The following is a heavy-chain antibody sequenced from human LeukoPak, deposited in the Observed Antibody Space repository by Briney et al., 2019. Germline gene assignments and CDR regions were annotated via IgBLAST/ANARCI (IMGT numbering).Heavy chain of an antibody. CDR2: ISADKCNT. J-gene: IGHJ5*02. CDR3: AREGVSLGAGQEFDT. Sequence: GASVTVSCKDSGYTFTNSGISWVRLAPGQGLGRMGWISADKCNTNDAQKHQCRVTMTTDTSTRTAYMELRSLRSDDTAVYYSAREGVSLGAGQEFDTWGQGTLVTVSS. V-gene: IGHV1-18*01. D-gene: IGHD2-8*01. CDR1: GYTFTNSG.